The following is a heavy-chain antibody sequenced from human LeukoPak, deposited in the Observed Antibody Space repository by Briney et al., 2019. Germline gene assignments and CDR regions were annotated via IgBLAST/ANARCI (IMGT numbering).Heavy chain of an antibody. J-gene: IGHJ4*02. Sequence: GGSLRLSCAASGFTVSSNYMSWVRQAPGKGLEWVSSISSSSSHIYYADSVKGRFTTSRDNAKNSLYLQMNSLRAEDTAVYYCARVAAVAGSYYFDYWGQGTLVTVSS. CDR1: GFTVSSNY. D-gene: IGHD6-19*01. CDR3: ARVAAVAGSYYFDY. V-gene: IGHV3-21*01. CDR2: ISSSSSHI.